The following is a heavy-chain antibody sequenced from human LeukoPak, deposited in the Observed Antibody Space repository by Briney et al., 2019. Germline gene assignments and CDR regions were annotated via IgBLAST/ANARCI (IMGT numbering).Heavy chain of an antibody. CDR2: IYPGDSDT. CDR3: ARITTYYVSDGYYDNPFDY. J-gene: IGHJ4*02. CDR1: GNNFTNYW. D-gene: IGHD3-22*01. Sequence: GESLNISCKGAGNNFTNYWIGWVRQMPGKGLEWMGIIYPGDSDTRYSPSFQGQVTISADKSISTAYLQWSSLKASDTAMYYCARITTYYVSDGYYDNPFDYWGQGTLVTVSS. V-gene: IGHV5-51*01.